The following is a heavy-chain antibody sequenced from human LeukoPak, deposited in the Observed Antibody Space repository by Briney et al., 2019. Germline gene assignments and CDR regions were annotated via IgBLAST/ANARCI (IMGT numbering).Heavy chain of an antibody. CDR1: GYTFTSYG. CDR3: ARDPATIFGTYYYYYYGMDV. CDR2: ISAYNGNT. V-gene: IGHV1-18*01. Sequence: GASVKVSCKASGYTFTSYGISWVRQAPGQGLEWMGWISAYNGNTNYAQKLQGRVTMTTDTSTSTAYVELRSLRSDDTAVYYCARDPATIFGTYYYYYYGMDVWGQGTTVTVSS. D-gene: IGHD3-3*01. J-gene: IGHJ6*02.